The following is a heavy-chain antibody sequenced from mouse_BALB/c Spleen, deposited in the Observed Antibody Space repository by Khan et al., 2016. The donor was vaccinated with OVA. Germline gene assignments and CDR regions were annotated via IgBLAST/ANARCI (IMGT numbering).Heavy chain of an antibody. D-gene: IGHD2-13*01. CDR1: GYSFTNYY. V-gene: IGHV1-31*01. CDR3: TRLGTTGWFTY. CDR2: IDPFNGVS. Sequence: EVELVESGPELMKPGASVKISCKASGYSFTNYYIHWVKQSHGQSLEWIGYIDPFNGVSTYNQKFKGTATLTVDKSSSTAYMHLSSLTSEDSAVYYCTRLGTTGWFTYWGQGTLVTVSA. J-gene: IGHJ3*01.